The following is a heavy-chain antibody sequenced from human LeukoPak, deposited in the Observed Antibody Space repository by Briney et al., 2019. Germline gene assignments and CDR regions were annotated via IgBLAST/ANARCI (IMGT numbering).Heavy chain of an antibody. CDR1: GFTFRSFA. D-gene: IGHD6-13*01. Sequence: PGGSLRLSCAASGFTFRSFAMSWVRQAPGKGLEWVSAIGSGGTTYYAASVRGRFTISRDNSKNTLFLEMNSLRAEDTALYYCAKDQGFGSSWYVGMDVWGQGTTVTVSS. V-gene: IGHV3-23*01. CDR3: AKDQGFGSSWYVGMDV. CDR2: IGSGGTT. J-gene: IGHJ6*02.